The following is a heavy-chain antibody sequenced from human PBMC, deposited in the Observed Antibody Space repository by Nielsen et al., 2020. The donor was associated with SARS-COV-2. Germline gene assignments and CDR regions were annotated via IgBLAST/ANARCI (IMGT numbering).Heavy chain of an antibody. CDR3: ARETVDYTSSFFDS. D-gene: IGHD6-6*01. V-gene: IGHV3-30*04. J-gene: IGHJ4*02. CDR1: GFTFSSYT. Sequence: GGSLRLSCAASGFTFSSYTMHWVRQAPGKGLEWLSIISYDGSNKLYADSAKGRFTISRDNSRNTLYLHMNSLRSQDAAVYYCARETVDYTSSFFDSWGQGTLVTVSS. CDR2: ISYDGSNK.